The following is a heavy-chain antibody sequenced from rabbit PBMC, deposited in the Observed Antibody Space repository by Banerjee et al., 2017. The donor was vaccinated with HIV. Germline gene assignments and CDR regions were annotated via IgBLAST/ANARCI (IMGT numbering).Heavy chain of an antibody. CDR3: ARGGGL. V-gene: IGHV1S45*01. Sequence: QEQLEESGGGLVKPGASLTLTCKASGFSFSSGYDMCWVRQPPGKGLEWIACIYTGSGIAYYASWAKGRFTISKTSSTTVTLQMTSLTAADTATYFCARGGGLWGPGTLVTVS. J-gene: IGHJ6*01. CDR2: IYTGSGIA. CDR1: GFSFSSGYD.